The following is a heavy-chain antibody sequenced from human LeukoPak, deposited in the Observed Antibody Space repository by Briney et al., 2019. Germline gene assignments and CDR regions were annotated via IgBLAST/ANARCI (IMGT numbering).Heavy chain of an antibody. Sequence: GRSLRLSCAASGLTFSNYGMHWVRQAPGKGLEWVATIKKDGSEQYYVDSMKGRLTISRDNAKNSVYLQIHNLRAEDTAVYYCARDLGWLQSDYWGQGTLVTVSS. CDR2: IKKDGSEQ. D-gene: IGHD5-24*01. CDR1: GLTFSNYG. V-gene: IGHV3-7*01. J-gene: IGHJ4*02. CDR3: ARDLGWLQSDY.